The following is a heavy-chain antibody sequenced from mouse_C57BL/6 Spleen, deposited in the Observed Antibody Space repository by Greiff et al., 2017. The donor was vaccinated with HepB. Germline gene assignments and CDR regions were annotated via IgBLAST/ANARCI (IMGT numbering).Heavy chain of an antibody. CDR1: GFTFSSYA. CDR3: ARRNWDSYFDY. J-gene: IGHJ2*01. D-gene: IGHD4-1*01. Sequence: EVQLVESGGGLVKPGGSLKLSCAASGFTFSSYAMSWVRQTPEKRLEWVATISDGGSYTYYSDNVKGRFTMSRDNAKNNLYLQMSNLKSEDTAMYYCARRNWDSYFDYWGQGTTLTVSS. V-gene: IGHV5-4*03. CDR2: ISDGGSYT.